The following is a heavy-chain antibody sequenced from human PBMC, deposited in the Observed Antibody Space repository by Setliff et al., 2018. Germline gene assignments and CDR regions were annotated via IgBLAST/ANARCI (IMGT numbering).Heavy chain of an antibody. V-gene: IGHV1-18*01. Sequence: GASVKVSCKTSGFNFITYGFSWVRQAPGQGLEWMGWISPYSGETNNAQKFQDILSVTADTSSRTTYMELRSLTSDDSAAYFCTRSRAPRVVLAADFDLWGQGTLVTVSS. CDR2: ISPYSGET. J-gene: IGHJ4*02. D-gene: IGHD2-15*01. CDR1: GFNFITYG. CDR3: TRSRAPRVVLAADFDL.